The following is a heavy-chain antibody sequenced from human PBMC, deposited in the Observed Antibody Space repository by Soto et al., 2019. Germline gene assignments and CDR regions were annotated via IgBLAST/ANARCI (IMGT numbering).Heavy chain of an antibody. CDR1: GGSTSSSNYY. CDR3: VRIEYITSSAYYYYGVDV. J-gene: IGHJ6*02. V-gene: IGHV4-39*01. CDR2: VYYSGST. Sequence: SETLSLTCTVSGGSTSSSNYYWGWVRQPPGKGLEWIGNVYYSGSTYYSPFLKSRVTISIDTPKNQFSLRLRSVTAADTAVYYCVRIEYITSSAYYYYGVDVWGQGTTVTVSS. D-gene: IGHD6-6*01.